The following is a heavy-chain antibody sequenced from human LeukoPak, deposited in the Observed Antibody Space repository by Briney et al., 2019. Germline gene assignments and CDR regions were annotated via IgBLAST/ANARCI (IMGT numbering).Heavy chain of an antibody. D-gene: IGHD1-26*01. CDR3: TRRVGATPGYYMDV. CDR1: GFTFSGTA. V-gene: IGHV3-73*01. Sequence: GGSLKLSCAASGFTFSGTALHWVRQASGKGLELVGRIRSKANSYATAYAASVKGRFTISRDDSNNMAYLQMTSLKTEDTAVYYCTRRVGATPGYYMDVWGKGTTVTVSS. J-gene: IGHJ6*03. CDR2: IRSKANSYAT.